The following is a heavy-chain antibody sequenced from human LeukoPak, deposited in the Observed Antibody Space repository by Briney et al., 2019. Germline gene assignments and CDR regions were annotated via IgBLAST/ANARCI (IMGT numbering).Heavy chain of an antibody. V-gene: IGHV3-30*04. J-gene: IGHJ6*04. CDR3: AELGITMIGGV. CDR1: GFTFSNYA. CDR2: IPYDGSNK. D-gene: IGHD3-10*02. Sequence: GGSLRLSCAASGFTFSNYALHWVRQAPGKGLEWVAVIPYDGSNKFYADSVKGRFTISRDNAKNSLYLQMNSLRAEDTAVYYCAELGITMIGGVWGKGTTVTISS.